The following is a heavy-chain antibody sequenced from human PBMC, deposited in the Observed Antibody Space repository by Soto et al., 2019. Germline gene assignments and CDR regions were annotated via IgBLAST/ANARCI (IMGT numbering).Heavy chain of an antibody. CDR1: GYSISSGYY. CDR3: ARAYYYDSSGFAFDI. D-gene: IGHD3-22*01. Sequence: SETLSLTXAVSGYSISSGYYWGWIRQPPGKGLEWIGSIYHSGSTYYNPSLKSRVTISVDTSKNQFSLKLSSVTAADTAVYHRARAYYYDSSGFAFDIWGQGTMVTVSS. J-gene: IGHJ3*02. V-gene: IGHV4-38-2*01. CDR2: IYHSGST.